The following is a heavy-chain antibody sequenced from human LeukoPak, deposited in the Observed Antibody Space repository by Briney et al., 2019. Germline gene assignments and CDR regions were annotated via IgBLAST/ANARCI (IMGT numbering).Heavy chain of an antibody. Sequence: GGSLRLSCAASGFTVSSSYMSWVRQAPGKGLEWVSVIYSGGSTYYADSVKGRFTISRHNSKNTLYLQMNSLRAEDTAVYYCARDWIRYPYYGMDVWGQGTTVTVSS. J-gene: IGHJ6*02. CDR3: ARDWIRYPYYGMDV. D-gene: IGHD1-14*01. CDR1: GFTVSSSY. V-gene: IGHV3-53*04. CDR2: IYSGGST.